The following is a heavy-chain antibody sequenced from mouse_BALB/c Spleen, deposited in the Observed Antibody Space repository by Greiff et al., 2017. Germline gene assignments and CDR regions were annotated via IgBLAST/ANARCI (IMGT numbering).Heavy chain of an antibody. CDR1: GFTFTDYY. CDR2: IRNKANGYTT. Sequence: DVHLVESGGGLVQPGGSLRLSCATSGFTFTDYYMSWVRQPPGKALEWLGIIRNKANGYTTEYSAAVQVRFTISSDNSQSILYLHMNTLRADDSATDYCARGDYYERCFDYWGEGTTLTVSS. CDR3: ARGDYYERCFDY. V-gene: IGHV7-3*02. D-gene: IGHD1-1*01. J-gene: IGHJ2*01.